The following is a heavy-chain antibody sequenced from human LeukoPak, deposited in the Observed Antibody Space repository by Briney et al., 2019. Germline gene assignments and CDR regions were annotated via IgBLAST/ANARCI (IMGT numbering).Heavy chain of an antibody. Sequence: GESLRLSCAASGFTFDTYAMTWVRQAQGKGLEWVSSINSGGTYIYYAESLRGRSTISRDNTKNFLYLQLSTLRVEDTAVYYCARDRPTGRSRGVVVQWGQGTLVTVSS. D-gene: IGHD2-15*01. J-gene: IGHJ4*02. CDR2: INSGGTYI. CDR3: ARDRPTGRSRGVVVQ. CDR1: GFTFDTYA. V-gene: IGHV3-21*01.